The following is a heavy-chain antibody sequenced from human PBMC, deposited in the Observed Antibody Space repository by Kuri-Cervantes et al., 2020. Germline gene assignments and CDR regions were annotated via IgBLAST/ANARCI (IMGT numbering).Heavy chain of an antibody. CDR3: ARAEDIVATMATFDY. CDR2: ISAYNGNT. D-gene: IGHD5-12*01. J-gene: IGHJ4*02. Sequence: ASVKVSCKASGYTFTSYGISWVRQAPGQGLEWMGWISAYNGNTNCAQKLQGRVTMTTDTSTSTAYMELRSLRSDDTAVYYCARAEDIVATMATFDYWGQGTLVTVSS. CDR1: GYTFTSYG. V-gene: IGHV1-18*01.